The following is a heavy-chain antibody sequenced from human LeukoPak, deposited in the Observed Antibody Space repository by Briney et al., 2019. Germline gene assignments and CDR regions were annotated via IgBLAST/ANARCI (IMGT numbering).Heavy chain of an antibody. CDR2: ISYDGSNK. V-gene: IGHV3-30-3*01. CDR3: ARSAVGTAMADY. D-gene: IGHD5-18*01. J-gene: IGHJ4*02. CDR1: GFTFSSYA. Sequence: GGSLRLSCAASGFTFSSYAMHWVRQAPGKGLEWVAVISYDGSNKYYADSVKGRFTISRDNAKNSLYLQMNSLRAEDTAVYYCARSAVGTAMADYWGQGTLVTVSS.